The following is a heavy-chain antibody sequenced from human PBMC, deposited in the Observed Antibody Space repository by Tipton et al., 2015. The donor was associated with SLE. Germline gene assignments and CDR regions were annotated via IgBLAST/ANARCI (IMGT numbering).Heavy chain of an antibody. Sequence: QSGPEVKKPGASVKVSCKASGYTFTSYGISWVRQAPGQGLEWMGWINAGNGNTKYSQKFQGRVTITRDTSASTAYMELSSLRSEDTAVYYCARDGIAAAGTLGYWGQGTLVTVSS. CDR2: INAGNGNT. CDR1: GYTFTSYG. D-gene: IGHD6-13*01. V-gene: IGHV1-3*01. CDR3: ARDGIAAAGTLGY. J-gene: IGHJ4*02.